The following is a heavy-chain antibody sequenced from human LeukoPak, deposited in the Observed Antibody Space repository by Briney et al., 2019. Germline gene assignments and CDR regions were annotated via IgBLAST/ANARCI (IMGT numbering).Heavy chain of an antibody. V-gene: IGHV3-48*04. Sequence: GGSLRLSCAASGLSLSSNNMHWVRQAPGGGLEWLSYISAGSGTVFSADSVKGRFSISRDNARESLFLQMNSLRVDDTAVYYCTKDLGLRRMIWGRGTLVIVSS. CDR1: GLSLSSNN. J-gene: IGHJ2*01. D-gene: IGHD1-14*01. CDR2: ISAGSGTV. CDR3: TKDLGLRRMI.